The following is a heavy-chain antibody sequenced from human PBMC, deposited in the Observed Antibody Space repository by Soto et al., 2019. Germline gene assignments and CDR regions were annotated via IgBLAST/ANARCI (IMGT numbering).Heavy chain of an antibody. J-gene: IGHJ6*02. D-gene: IGHD2-15*01. V-gene: IGHV3-33*01. CDR2: IWYDGSNK. Sequence: QVQLVESGGGVVQPGRSLRLSCAASGFTFSSYGMHWVRQAPDKGLEWVAVIWYDGSNKYYADSVKGRFTISRDNSKNTLYLQMNSLRAEDTAVYDCAGEYCSGGRCYYYGMDVWGQGTTVTVSS. CDR3: AGEYCSGGRCYYYGMDV. CDR1: GFTFSSYG.